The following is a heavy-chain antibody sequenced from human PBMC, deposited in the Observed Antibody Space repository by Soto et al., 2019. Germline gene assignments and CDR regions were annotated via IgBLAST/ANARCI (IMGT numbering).Heavy chain of an antibody. V-gene: IGHV1-69*08. Sequence: SVKVSCKAPGGTFTSYTITWVRQPPGQVSEWKGRIIPIPGRANYAQKFQGRVTITRDTSASTAYMELSSLRSEDTAVYYCAREEDLRFLKWLPNYDYWGQGTLVTVS. CDR1: GGTFTSYT. CDR3: AREEDLRFLKWLPNYDY. J-gene: IGHJ4*02. D-gene: IGHD3-3*01. CDR2: IIPIPGRA.